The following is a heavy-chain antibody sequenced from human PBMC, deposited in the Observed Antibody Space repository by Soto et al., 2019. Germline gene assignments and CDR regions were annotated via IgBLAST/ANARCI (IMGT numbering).Heavy chain of an antibody. CDR3: ARVHTVTTHYYYYGMDV. V-gene: IGHV3-30-3*01. CDR1: GFTFSSYA. D-gene: IGHD4-4*01. CDR2: ISYDGSNK. Sequence: GGSLRLSCAASGFTFSSYAMHWVRQAPGKGLEWVAVISYDGSNKYYADSVKGRFTISRDNSKNTLYLQMNSLRAEDTAVYYCARVHTVTTHYYYYGMDVWGQGTTVTRLL. J-gene: IGHJ6*02.